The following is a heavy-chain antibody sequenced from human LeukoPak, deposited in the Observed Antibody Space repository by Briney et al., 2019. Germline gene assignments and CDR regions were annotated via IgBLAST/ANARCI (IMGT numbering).Heavy chain of an antibody. CDR2: ISSSSSYI. Sequence: GGSLRLSCAASGFTFSSYSMNWVRQAPGKGLEWVSSISSSSSYIYYADSVKGRFTISRDNAKNSLYLQMNSLRAEDTAVYYCARESPGGGSSDLFDYWGQGTLVTVS. CDR1: GFTFSSYS. J-gene: IGHJ4*02. D-gene: IGHD3-16*01. V-gene: IGHV3-21*01. CDR3: ARESPGGGSSDLFDY.